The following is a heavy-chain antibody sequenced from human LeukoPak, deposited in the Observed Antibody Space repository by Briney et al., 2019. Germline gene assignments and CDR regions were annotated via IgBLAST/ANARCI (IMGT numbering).Heavy chain of an antibody. V-gene: IGHV4-34*01. CDR2: INHSGST. J-gene: IGHJ6*02. CDR1: GGSFSGYY. CDR3: ARDSSSSYGSGYYYYYGMDV. D-gene: IGHD5-18*01. Sequence: SETLSLTCAVYGGSFSGYYWSWIRQPPGKGLEWIGEINHSGSTNYNPSLKSRVTISVDTSKNQFSLKLSSVTAADTAVYYCARDSSSSYGSGYYYYYGMDVWGQGTTVTVSS.